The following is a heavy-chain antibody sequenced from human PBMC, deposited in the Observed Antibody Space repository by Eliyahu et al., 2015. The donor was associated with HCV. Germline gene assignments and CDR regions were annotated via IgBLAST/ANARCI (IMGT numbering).Heavy chain of an antibody. CDR3: RLRSRGLNQQLVFLWDFDY. D-gene: IGHD6-13*01. V-gene: IGHV1-18*04. Sequence: QVQLVQSGAEVKKPGASVKVSCKASGYTFTSYGIXWVRQAPGQGLEWMGWISAYNGNTNYAQKLQGRVTMTTDTSTSTAYMELRSLRSDDTAVYYCRLRSRGLNQQLVFLWDFDYWGQGTLVTVSS. J-gene: IGHJ4*02. CDR2: ISAYNGNT. CDR1: GYTFTSYG.